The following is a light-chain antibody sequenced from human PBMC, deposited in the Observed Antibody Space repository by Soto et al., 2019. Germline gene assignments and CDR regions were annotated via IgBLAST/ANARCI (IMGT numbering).Light chain of an antibody. J-gene: IGLJ2*01. V-gene: IGLV2-8*01. Sequence: QSALTQPPSASGSPGQSVTISCSGTSSDVGGFNYVSWYQQYPGKAPQLIIYEVTKRPSGVPDRFSGSKSGNTASLTVSGLQAEDEADYYCSSYADSNNLLFGGGTKVTVL. CDR3: SSYADSNNLL. CDR1: SSDVGGFNY. CDR2: EVT.